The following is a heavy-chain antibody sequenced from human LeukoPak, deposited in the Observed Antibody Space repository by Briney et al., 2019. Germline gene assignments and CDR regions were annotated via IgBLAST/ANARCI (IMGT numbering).Heavy chain of an antibody. Sequence: GGSLRLSCAASGFTFSNYNMNWVRQAPGKGLEWVSSIRSSTTYVYYADSVKGRFTISRDNAKNSLYLQMNRLRAEDTAVYYCARDSLTMIVGRQKRGLDYWGQGTLVTVSS. CDR1: GFTFSNYN. CDR2: IRSSTTYV. CDR3: ARDSLTMIVGRQKRGLDY. V-gene: IGHV3-21*01. J-gene: IGHJ4*02. D-gene: IGHD3-22*01.